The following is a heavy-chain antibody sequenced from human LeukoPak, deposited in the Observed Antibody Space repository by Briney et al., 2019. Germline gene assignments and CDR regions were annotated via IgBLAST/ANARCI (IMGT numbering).Heavy chain of an antibody. CDR3: ARGYGDGYEDY. V-gene: IGHV4-59*08. CDR1: GGSISSYY. J-gene: IGHJ4*02. CDR2: IYCSGST. Sequence: SSETLSLTCTVSGGSISSYYWSWIRQPPGKGLEWIGYIYCSGSTNYNPSLKSRVTISVDTSKNQFSLKLSSVTAADTAVYYCARGYGDGYEDYWGQGTLVTVSS. D-gene: IGHD5-24*01.